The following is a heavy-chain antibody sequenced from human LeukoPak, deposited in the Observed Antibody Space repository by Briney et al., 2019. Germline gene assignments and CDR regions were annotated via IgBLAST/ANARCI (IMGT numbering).Heavy chain of an antibody. V-gene: IGHV4-59*01. CDR1: GGSISSYY. Sequence: ESSETLSLTCTVSGGSISSYYWSWIRQPPGKGLEWIGYIYYSGSTNHNPSLKSRVTISVDTSKNQFSLKLSSVTAADTAVYYCARGSSLPLDYWGQGTLVTVSS. D-gene: IGHD6-13*01. J-gene: IGHJ4*02. CDR3: ARGSSLPLDY. CDR2: IYYSGST.